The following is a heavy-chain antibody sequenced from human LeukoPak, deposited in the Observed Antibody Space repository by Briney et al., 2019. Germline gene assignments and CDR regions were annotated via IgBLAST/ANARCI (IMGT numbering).Heavy chain of an antibody. V-gene: IGHV3-30*03. Sequence: PGRSLRLSCGASGFTFSSYDMHWVRRAPGKGLEWVAGIRYDGRHTYHADSVEGRFTISRDNSKNTLYLQMESLKTEDTAVYYCASRLRGWPYWGQGTQVTVSS. D-gene: IGHD6-19*01. CDR2: IRYDGRHT. CDR3: ASRLRGWPY. CDR1: GFTFSSYD. J-gene: IGHJ4*02.